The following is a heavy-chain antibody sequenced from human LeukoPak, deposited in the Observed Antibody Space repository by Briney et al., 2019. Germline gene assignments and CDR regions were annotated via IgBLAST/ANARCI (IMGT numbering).Heavy chain of an antibody. D-gene: IGHD4-17*01. CDR1: GFTFSSYA. Sequence: PGGSLRLSCAASGFTFSSYAMSWVRQAPGKGLEWVANIKQDGSEKYYVDSVKGRFTISRDNAKNSLYLQMNSLRAEDTAVYYCATAVYGDYDFDYWGQGTLVTVSS. CDR3: ATAVYGDYDFDY. CDR2: IKQDGSEK. V-gene: IGHV3-7*01. J-gene: IGHJ4*02.